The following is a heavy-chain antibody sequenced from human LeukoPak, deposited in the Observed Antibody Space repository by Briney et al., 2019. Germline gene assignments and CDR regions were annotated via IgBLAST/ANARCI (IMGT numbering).Heavy chain of an antibody. CDR1: GGSISSGSYY. CDR3: ARLVSGYSNWFDP. J-gene: IGHJ5*02. CDR2: IYTSGST. Sequence: PSETLSLTCTASGGSISSGSYYWSWIRQPAGKGLEWIGRIYTSGSTNYNPSLKSRVTISVDTSKNQFSLKLSSVTAADTAVYYCARLVSGYSNWFDPWGQGTLVTVSS. D-gene: IGHD3-22*01. V-gene: IGHV4-61*02.